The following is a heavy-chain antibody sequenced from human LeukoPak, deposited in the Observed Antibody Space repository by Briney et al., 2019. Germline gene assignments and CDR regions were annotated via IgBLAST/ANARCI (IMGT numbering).Heavy chain of an antibody. J-gene: IGHJ4*02. Sequence: SETLSLTCAVSGYSISSGYYWGWIRQPPGKGLEWIGSIYHSGSTYYNPSLKSRVTISVDTSKNQFSLKLSSVTAADTAVYYCASRRPGYRYGWYYFDYWGQGTLITVSS. CDR3: ASRRPGYRYGWYYFDY. CDR1: GYSISSGYY. V-gene: IGHV4-38-2*01. CDR2: IYHSGST. D-gene: IGHD5-18*01.